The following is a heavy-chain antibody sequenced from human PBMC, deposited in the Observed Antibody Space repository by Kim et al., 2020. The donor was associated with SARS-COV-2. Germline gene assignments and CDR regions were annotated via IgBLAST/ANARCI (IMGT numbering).Heavy chain of an antibody. CDR2: INSDGSST. CDR3: ARDLGTFKRGSYEDY. Sequence: GGSLRLSCAASGFTFSSYWMHWVRQAPGKGLVWVSRINSDGSSTSYADSVKGRFTISRDNAKNTLYLQMNSLRAEDTAVYYCARDLGTFKRGSYEDYWGQGTLVTVSS. D-gene: IGHD1-26*01. J-gene: IGHJ4*02. V-gene: IGHV3-74*01. CDR1: GFTFSSYW.